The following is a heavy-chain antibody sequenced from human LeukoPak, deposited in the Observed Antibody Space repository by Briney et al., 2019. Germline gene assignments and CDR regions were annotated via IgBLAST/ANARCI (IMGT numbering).Heavy chain of an antibody. CDR3: ARGAAVTTYYYFDY. CDR2: IYYSEST. J-gene: IGHJ4*02. Sequence: SETLSLTCTVSGGSMCSHYWSWMREPPGEGREGSGYIYYSESTNYNPSLKSRVTISVDTSKNQFSLKQSSVTAADTAVYYCARGAAVTTYYYFDYWGQGTLVTVSS. CDR1: GGSMCSHY. D-gene: IGHD4-17*01. V-gene: IGHV4-59*11.